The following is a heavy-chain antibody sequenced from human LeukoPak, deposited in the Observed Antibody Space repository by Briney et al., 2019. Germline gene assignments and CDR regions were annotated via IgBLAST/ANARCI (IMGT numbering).Heavy chain of an antibody. CDR3: AKDQTTMVRGVNHD. CDR1: GLTFSNYA. J-gene: IGHJ4*02. CDR2: ISGSGGST. Sequence: PGGSLRLSCAASGLTFSNYAMSWVRQAPGKGLEWVSDISGSGGSTYYADSVKGRFTISRDNSKNTLFLQIYSLRAEDTAVYYCAKDQTTMVRGVNHDWGQGTLVIVSS. V-gene: IGHV3-23*01. D-gene: IGHD3-10*01.